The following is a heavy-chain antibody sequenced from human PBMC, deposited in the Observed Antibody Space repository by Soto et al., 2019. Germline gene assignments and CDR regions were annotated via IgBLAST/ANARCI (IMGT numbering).Heavy chain of an antibody. D-gene: IGHD4-17*01. CDR3: ARFYDYGDYVVDY. J-gene: IGHJ4*02. CDR1: GGSFSPYIYY. Sequence: SETLSLTCSVSGGSFSPYIYYWGWIRQSPGKGLEWIGIIFSSGVTSYNPSLHSRVSISVDPTKSQVSLNLRSVTAADTAVYYCARFYDYGDYVVDYWGQGTLVTVSS. CDR2: IFSSGVT. V-gene: IGHV4-39*01.